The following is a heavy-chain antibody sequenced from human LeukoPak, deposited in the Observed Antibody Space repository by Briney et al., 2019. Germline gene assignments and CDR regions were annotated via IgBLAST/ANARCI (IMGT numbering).Heavy chain of an antibody. CDR3: ARPFCSGGSCYSGYMDV. J-gene: IGHJ6*03. CDR2: IYPGDSDT. D-gene: IGHD2-15*01. CDR1: GYSFTSYW. V-gene: IGHV5-51*01. Sequence: GGSLKISCKGSGYSFTSYWIGWVRQMPGKGLEWMGIIYPGDSDTRYSPSFQGQVTISADKSISTAYLQWSSLKASDTAMYYCARPFCSGGSCYSGYMDVWGKGTTVTVSS.